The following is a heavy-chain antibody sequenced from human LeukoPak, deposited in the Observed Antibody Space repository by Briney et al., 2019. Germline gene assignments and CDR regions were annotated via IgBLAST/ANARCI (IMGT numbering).Heavy chain of an antibody. CDR1: GFTVSSNY. D-gene: IGHD6-19*01. CDR2: IYSSGST. J-gene: IGHJ3*02. V-gene: IGHV3-53*01. Sequence: GGSLRLSCAASGFTVSSNYMSWVRQAPGKGLEWVSVIYSSGSTYYADSVKGRFTISRDNSKNTLFLQMNSLRAEDTAVYYCAKDLLSSGWGGAFDIWGQGTMVTVSS. CDR3: AKDLLSSGWGGAFDI.